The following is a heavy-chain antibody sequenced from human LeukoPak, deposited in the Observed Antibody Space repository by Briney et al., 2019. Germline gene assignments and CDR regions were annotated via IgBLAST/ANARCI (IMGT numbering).Heavy chain of an antibody. CDR1: GGSIGTYY. CDR2: IYHSGST. Sequence: PSETLSLTCTLTGGSIGTYYWSWIRQPRGKGMEWIGYIYHSGSTNYNPSLKSRVTISVDTSKNQFSLKLSSVTAADTAVYYCARGGGYASPIGYWGQGALVTVSS. D-gene: IGHD5-12*01. CDR3: ARGGGYASPIGY. V-gene: IGHV4-59*01. J-gene: IGHJ4*02.